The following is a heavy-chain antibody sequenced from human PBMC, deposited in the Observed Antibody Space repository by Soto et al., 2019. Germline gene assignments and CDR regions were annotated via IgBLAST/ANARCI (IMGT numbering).Heavy chain of an antibody. CDR2: IYWDDDK. Sequence: QITLNESGPTQVKPRQTLTLTCTFSGFSLTTSGVGVGWIRQSPGKAPEWLALIYWDDDKRYSPSLKSRLTITKDAYKKQVVLTVADFVPADTATYSCAHRVLRSVFVFVTTTAIYFDFWGQGTPVAVSS. CDR1: GFSLTTSGVG. D-gene: IGHD3-10*01. J-gene: IGHJ4*02. V-gene: IGHV2-5*02. CDR3: AHRVLRSVFVFVTTTAIYFDF.